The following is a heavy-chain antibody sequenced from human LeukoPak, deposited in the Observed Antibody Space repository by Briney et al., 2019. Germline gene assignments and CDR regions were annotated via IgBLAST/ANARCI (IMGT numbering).Heavy chain of an antibody. J-gene: IGHJ4*02. CDR2: IYYSGST. V-gene: IGHV4-30-4*01. Sequence: SQTLSLTCTVSGGSISSGDYYWSWIRQPPGEGLEWIGYIYYSGSTYYNPSLKSRVTISVDTSKIHFSLRLTSVTAADTAVYYCARGDSSSWSFKIWGQGTLVTVSS. D-gene: IGHD6-13*01. CDR3: ARGDSSSWSFKI. CDR1: GGSISSGDYY.